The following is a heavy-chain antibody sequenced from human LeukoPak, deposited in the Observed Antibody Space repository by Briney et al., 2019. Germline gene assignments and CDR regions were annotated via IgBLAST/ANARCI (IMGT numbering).Heavy chain of an antibody. J-gene: IGHJ4*02. D-gene: IGHD6-19*01. V-gene: IGHV3-66*01. CDR2: LYSGGST. Sequence: GGSLRLSCAASGLTVSNNYMNWVRQAPGKGLEWVSVLYSGGSTYYADSVKGRFTISRDNSKNTLHLQMNSLTTEDTAVYYCARDPVAGAAQFDYWGQGTLVTVSS. CDR1: GLTVSNNY. CDR3: ARDPVAGAAQFDY.